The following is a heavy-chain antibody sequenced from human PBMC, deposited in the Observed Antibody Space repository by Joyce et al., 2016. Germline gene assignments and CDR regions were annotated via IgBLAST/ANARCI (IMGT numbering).Heavy chain of an antibody. Sequence: EVQLVQSGGEVKKPGESLKISCTGGGYSFTSYWRGWVRQMPGKGLELMGIINPEDSDTRYSPSFQGQVTISVDRSIKTAHLRWGSLRASDTAIYYCARSAVSGTLSPFFDYWGQGSLVTVSS. CDR3: ARSAVSGTLSPFFDY. V-gene: IGHV5-51*01. D-gene: IGHD1-26*01. CDR1: GYSFTSYW. J-gene: IGHJ4*02. CDR2: INPEDSDT.